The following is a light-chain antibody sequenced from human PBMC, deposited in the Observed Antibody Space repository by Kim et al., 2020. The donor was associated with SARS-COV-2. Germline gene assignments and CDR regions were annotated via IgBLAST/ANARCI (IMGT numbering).Light chain of an antibody. Sequence: QSVTISCTGTSSDVGGYNYVSWYQQHPGKSPKLMIYEVTKRPSGVPDRFYGSNSGNTASLTVSGLQTEDEADYYCCSYAGSDNYDFGTGTKVTVL. V-gene: IGLV2-8*01. CDR2: EVT. CDR3: CSYAGSDNYD. CDR1: SSDVGGYNY. J-gene: IGLJ1*01.